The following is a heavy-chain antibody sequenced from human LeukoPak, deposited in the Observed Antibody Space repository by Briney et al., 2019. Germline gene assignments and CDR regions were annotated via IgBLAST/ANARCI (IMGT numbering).Heavy chain of an antibody. CDR3: ARGNCSSASCYRLDP. Sequence: GGSLRLSCAASGFTFSSYAMHWVRQAPGKGLKWVAVISYDGSNKYYADSVKGRFTISRDNSKNTLYLQMNSLRAEDTAVYYCARGNCSSASCYRLDPWGQGTLVTVSS. V-gene: IGHV3-30*04. CDR1: GFTFSSYA. J-gene: IGHJ5*02. CDR2: ISYDGSNK. D-gene: IGHD2-2*01.